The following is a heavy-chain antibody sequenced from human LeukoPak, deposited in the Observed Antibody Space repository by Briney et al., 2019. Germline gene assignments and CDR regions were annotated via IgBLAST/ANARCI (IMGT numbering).Heavy chain of an antibody. CDR3: ARDRGYSASWYSRSGYFDL. J-gene: IGHJ2*01. D-gene: IGHD6-13*01. Sequence: PGGSLRLSCAAPGFTFDDYGMSWVRQVPGKGLEWVSGLNWNGGNTGYADPVKGRFTISRDNAKNSLYLQMNSLGVEDTAFYYCARDRGYSASWYSRSGYFDLWGRGTLVTVSS. CDR1: GFTFDDYG. CDR2: LNWNGGNT. V-gene: IGHV3-20*04.